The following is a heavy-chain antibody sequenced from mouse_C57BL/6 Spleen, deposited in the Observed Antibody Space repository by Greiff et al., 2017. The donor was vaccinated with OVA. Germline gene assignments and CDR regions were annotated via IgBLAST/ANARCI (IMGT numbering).Heavy chain of an antibody. V-gene: IGHV1-54*01. CDR3: SRSYPLYYFDY. J-gene: IGHJ2*01. CDR1: GYAFTNYL. D-gene: IGHD6-5*01. Sequence: QVQLQQSGAELVRPGTSVKVSCKASGYAFTNYLIEWVKQRPGQGLEWIGVINPGSGGTNYNEKFKGKATLTADKSSSTAYMQLSSLTSEDSAVYFCSRSYPLYYFDYWGQGTTLTVSS. CDR2: INPGSGGT.